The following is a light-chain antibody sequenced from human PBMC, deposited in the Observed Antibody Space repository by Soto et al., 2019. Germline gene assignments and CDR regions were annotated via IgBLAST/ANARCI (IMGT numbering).Light chain of an antibody. Sequence: MTQSPLSLPVTPGEPASISCRSSQSLLQTNGNTNLNWYQQKPGRAPNLLIFAASSVQGGVPSRFSGSGSGTDFTLTITRLQPEDFATYYCQQSSSVPLTFGGGTKVDIK. J-gene: IGKJ4*01. CDR3: QQSSSVPLT. CDR1: QSLLQTNGNTN. V-gene: IGKV1-39*01. CDR2: AAS.